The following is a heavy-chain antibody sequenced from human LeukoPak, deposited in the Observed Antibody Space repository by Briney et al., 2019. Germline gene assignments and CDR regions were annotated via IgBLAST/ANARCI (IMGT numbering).Heavy chain of an antibody. Sequence: ASVKVSCKASGYTFTSYGITWVRQAPGQGLEWMGWISAYNGNTNYAQKVQGRVTMTTDTSTSTAYMEVRSLRFDDTAVYYCARDSPAAAGSDYWGQGTLVTVSS. V-gene: IGHV1-18*01. CDR3: ARDSPAAAGSDY. D-gene: IGHD6-13*01. J-gene: IGHJ4*02. CDR2: ISAYNGNT. CDR1: GYTFTSYG.